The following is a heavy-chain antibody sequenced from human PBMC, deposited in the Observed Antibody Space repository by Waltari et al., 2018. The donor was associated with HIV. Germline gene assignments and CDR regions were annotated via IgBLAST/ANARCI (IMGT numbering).Heavy chain of an antibody. CDR2: INPSGGST. V-gene: IGHV1-46*03. CDR3: AREPGLEAFDY. CDR1: GYTFTSSY. Sequence: QVQLVQSGAEVKKPGASVKVSCKASGYTFTSSYMHWVRQAPGQGLEWMGIINPSGGSTSYAQKFQGRVTMTRDTSTSTVYMELSSLRSEDTAVYYCAREPGLEAFDYWGQGTLVTVSS. J-gene: IGHJ4*02.